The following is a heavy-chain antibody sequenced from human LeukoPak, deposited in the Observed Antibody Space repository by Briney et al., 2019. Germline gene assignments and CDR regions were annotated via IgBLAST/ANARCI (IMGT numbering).Heavy chain of an antibody. Sequence: SETLSLTCTVSGGSISSYYWSWIRQPPGKGLEWIGYIYYSGSTNYNPSLKSRVTISVDTSKNQFSLKPSSVTAADTAVYYCARSDPVAGTDNWFDPWGQGALVTVSS. J-gene: IGHJ5*02. V-gene: IGHV4-59*01. D-gene: IGHD6-19*01. CDR1: GGSISSYY. CDR3: ARSDPVAGTDNWFDP. CDR2: IYYSGST.